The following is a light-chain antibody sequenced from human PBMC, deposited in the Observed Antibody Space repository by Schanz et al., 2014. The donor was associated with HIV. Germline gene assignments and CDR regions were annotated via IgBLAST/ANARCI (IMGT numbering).Light chain of an antibody. Sequence: QSALTQPPSMSGAPGQRVTISCTGSSSNIGAGYDVHWYHHLPGSAPKLLISGNNNRPSGVPDRFSGSRSGTSASLAITGLQAEDEGDYYCQSYDSSLSGSRVFGTGTKLTVL. V-gene: IGLV1-40*01. J-gene: IGLJ1*01. CDR3: QSYDSSLSGSRV. CDR1: SSNIGAGYD. CDR2: GNN.